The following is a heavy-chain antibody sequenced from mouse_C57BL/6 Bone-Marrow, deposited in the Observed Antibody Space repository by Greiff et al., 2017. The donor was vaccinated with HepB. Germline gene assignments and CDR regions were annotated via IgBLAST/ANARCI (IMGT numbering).Heavy chain of an antibody. Sequence: EVMLVESGGGLVKPGGSLTLSCAASGFTFSDYGMHWVRQAPEKGLEWVAYISSGSSTIYYADTVKGRFTISRDNAKNTLFLQMTSLRSEDTAMYYCARENGVYAMDYWGQGTSVTVSS. CDR1: GFTFSDYG. CDR3: ARENGVYAMDY. V-gene: IGHV5-17*01. CDR2: ISSGSSTI. J-gene: IGHJ4*01.